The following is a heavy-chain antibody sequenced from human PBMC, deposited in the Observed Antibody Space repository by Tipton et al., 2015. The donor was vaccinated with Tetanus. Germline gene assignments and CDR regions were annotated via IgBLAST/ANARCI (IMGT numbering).Heavy chain of an antibody. D-gene: IGHD1-1*01. J-gene: IGHJ6*02. V-gene: IGHV3-74*01. Sequence: GSLRLSCAASGFTSESHYMHWVRQTPGKGLLWISRINPDGRRTNYADSVKGRFTISRDNAKNTVYLQMNSLRAEDTAVYFCARRSLTNYGLDVWGQGTKVTVSS. CDR1: GFTSESHY. CDR2: INPDGRRT. CDR3: ARRSLTNYGLDV.